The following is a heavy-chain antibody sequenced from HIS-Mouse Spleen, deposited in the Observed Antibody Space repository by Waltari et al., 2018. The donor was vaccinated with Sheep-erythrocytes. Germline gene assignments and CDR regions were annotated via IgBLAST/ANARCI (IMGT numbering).Heavy chain of an antibody. J-gene: IGHJ4*02. Sequence: EVQLVESGGGLVKPGGSLRLSCAASGFTFSNAWMSWVRQAPGKGPEWVGRIKSKTDGGTTDYAAPVKGRFTISRDDSKNTLYLQMNSLKTEDTAVYYCTTDLYYDFWSGSKYFDYWGQGTLVTVSS. CDR2: IKSKTDGGTT. CDR3: TTDLYYDFWSGSKYFDY. V-gene: IGHV3-15*01. D-gene: IGHD3-3*01. CDR1: GFTFSNAW.